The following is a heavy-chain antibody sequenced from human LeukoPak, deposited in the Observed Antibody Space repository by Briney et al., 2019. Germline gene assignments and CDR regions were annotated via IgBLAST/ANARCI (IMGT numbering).Heavy chain of an antibody. CDR2: IYSGGST. D-gene: IGHD6-19*01. Sequence: PGGSLRLSCAASGFTVSTSYMNWVRQAPGKGLEWVSVIYSGGSTYYADSVKGRFTISRDNSKNTLYLQMNSLRAEDTAVYYCATGYRSIYYFDYWGQGTLVTASS. J-gene: IGHJ4*02. CDR1: GFTVSTSY. V-gene: IGHV3-66*01. CDR3: ATGYRSIYYFDY.